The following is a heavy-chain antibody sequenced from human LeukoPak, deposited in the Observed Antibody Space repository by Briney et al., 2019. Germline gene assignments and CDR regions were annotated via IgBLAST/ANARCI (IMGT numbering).Heavy chain of an antibody. CDR2: IRYDGSNK. CDR3: AKDPLIEYSSSSLDY. J-gene: IGHJ4*02. V-gene: IGHV3-30*02. D-gene: IGHD6-6*01. Sequence: GGSLRLSCAASGFTFSSYGMHWVRQAPGKGLEWVAFIRYDGSNKYYADSVKGRFTISRDNSKNTLYLQMNSLKAEDTAVYHCAKDPLIEYSSSSLDYWGQGTLVTVSS. CDR1: GFTFSSYG.